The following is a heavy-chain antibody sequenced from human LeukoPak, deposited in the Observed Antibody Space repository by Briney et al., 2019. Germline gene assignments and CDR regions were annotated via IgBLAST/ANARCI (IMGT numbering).Heavy chain of an antibody. CDR3: ARGVAAAASPDY. CDR1: GFTVSGNY. Sequence: GGSLRLSCAASGFTVSGNYLSWVRQAPGKGLEWVSTMYAGGSTYYADSVKGRFTISRDNSKNTLYLQINAQRVKGTAVDYCARGVAAAASPDYWGQGTLVTVSS. J-gene: IGHJ4*02. D-gene: IGHD6-13*01. V-gene: IGHV3-66*01. CDR2: MYAGGST.